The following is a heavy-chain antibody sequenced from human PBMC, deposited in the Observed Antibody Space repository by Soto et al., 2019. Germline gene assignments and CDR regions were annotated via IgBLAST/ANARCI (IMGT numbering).Heavy chain of an antibody. D-gene: IGHD6-13*01. V-gene: IGHV4-59*12. J-gene: IGHJ4*02. CDR1: GDSISSYY. CDR2: VYYSGST. CDR3: ARGRQLEYYFDY. Sequence: PSETLSLTCTVSGDSISSYYWTWIRQPPGKGLEWIGYVYYSGSTSYNPSLKSRVTISVDVSKKQFSLKVSSVTAADTAVYYCARGRQLEYYFDYWGQGTLVTVSS.